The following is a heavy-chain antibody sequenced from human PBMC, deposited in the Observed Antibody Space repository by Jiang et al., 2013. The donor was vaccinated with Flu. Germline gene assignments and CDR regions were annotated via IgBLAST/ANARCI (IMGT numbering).Heavy chain of an antibody. Sequence: GLEWIGSIYYSGSTYYNPSLKSRVTISVDKSKNQFSLKLSSVTAADTAVYYCARPNSERGYYFDYWGQGTLVTVSS. V-gene: IGHV4-39*01. CDR3: ARPNSERGYYFDY. D-gene: IGHD1-26*01. CDR2: IYYSGST. J-gene: IGHJ4*02.